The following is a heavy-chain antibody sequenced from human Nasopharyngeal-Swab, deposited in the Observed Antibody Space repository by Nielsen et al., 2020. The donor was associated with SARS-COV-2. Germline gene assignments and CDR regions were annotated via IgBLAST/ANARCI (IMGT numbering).Heavy chain of an antibody. Sequence: SETLFLTCAVSGGSISSGGYSWSWIRQPPGKGLEWIGYIYHSGSTYYNPSLKSRVTISVDRSKNQFSLKLSSVTAADTAVYYCAGYCSSTSCYKDDAFDIWGQGTMVTVSS. CDR1: GGSISSGGYS. J-gene: IGHJ3*02. V-gene: IGHV4-30-2*01. CDR2: IYHSGST. D-gene: IGHD2-2*03. CDR3: AGYCSSTSCYKDDAFDI.